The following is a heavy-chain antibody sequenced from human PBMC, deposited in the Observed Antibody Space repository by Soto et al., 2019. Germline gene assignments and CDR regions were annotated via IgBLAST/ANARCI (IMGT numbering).Heavy chain of an antibody. Sequence: QVYLVESGGGVVQPGRSLRLSCAASGFTFNNYNMHWVRQAPGKGLEWVARISYHGSNKNYPDSVKGRFIISRDNSENPLYLPMNSLRPEGKAVYYCGRDPSDILGFDYWGQGSLVHVSS. CDR3: GRDPSDILGFDY. CDR1: GFTFNNYN. V-gene: IGHV3-30*05. J-gene: IGHJ4*02. D-gene: IGHD3-9*01. CDR2: ISYHGSNK.